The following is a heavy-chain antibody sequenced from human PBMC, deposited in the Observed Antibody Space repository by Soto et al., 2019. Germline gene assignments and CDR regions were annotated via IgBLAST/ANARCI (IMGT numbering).Heavy chain of an antibody. V-gene: IGHV4-31*03. J-gene: IGHJ6*02. CDR3: ARSEILAAGNYYYYYGMDV. CDR1: GGSISSGGYY. D-gene: IGHD6-13*01. Sequence: SETLSLTCTVSGGSISSGGYYWSWIRQHPGKGLEWIGYIYYSGSTYYNPSLKSRVTISVDTSKNQFSLKLSSVTAADTAVYYCARSEILAAGNYYYYYGMDVWGQGTTVTVS. CDR2: IYYSGST.